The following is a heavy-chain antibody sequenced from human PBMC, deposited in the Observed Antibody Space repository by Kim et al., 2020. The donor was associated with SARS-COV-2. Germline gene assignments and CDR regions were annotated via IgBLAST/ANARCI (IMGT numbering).Heavy chain of an antibody. CDR2: INHSGST. J-gene: IGHJ5*02. CDR3: ATIGGYCSSTSCSRWFDP. D-gene: IGHD2-2*01. CDR1: GGSFSGYY. Sequence: SETLSLTCAVYGGSFSGYYWSWIRQPPGKGLEWIGEINHSGSTNYNPSLKSRVTISVDTSKNQFSLKLSSVTAADTAVYYCATIGGYCSSTSCSRWFDPWGQGTLVTVSS. V-gene: IGHV4-34*01.